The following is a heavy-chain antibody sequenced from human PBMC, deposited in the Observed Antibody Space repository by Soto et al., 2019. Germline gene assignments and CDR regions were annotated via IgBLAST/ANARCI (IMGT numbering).Heavy chain of an antibody. CDR2: IIPIFGTA. D-gene: IGHD2-15*01. CDR3: ARDRCSGGSCYDP. J-gene: IGHJ5*02. CDR1: GGTFSSYA. Sequence: SVKVSCKASGGTFSSYAISWVRQAPGQGLEWMGGIIPIFGTANYAQKFQGRVTITADESTSTAYMELSSLRSEDTAVYYCARDRCSGGSCYDPWGQGTLVTVSS. V-gene: IGHV1-69*13.